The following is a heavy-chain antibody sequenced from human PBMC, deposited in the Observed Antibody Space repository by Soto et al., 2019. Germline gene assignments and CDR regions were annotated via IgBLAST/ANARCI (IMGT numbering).Heavy chain of an antibody. CDR3: ARGYSSDYYYSGLDV. CDR1: VGSLNRVTSY. D-gene: IGHD6-25*01. V-gene: IGHV4-31*03. Sequence: QVQLQESGPRLGKPSQPLSLTCNVPVGSLNRVTSYWSGIRQHPGKGLEWIGYTYYSGTTKYNPSLESRVAISVDTSKTQFSLTLSSVTAADTAVYYCARGYSSDYYYSGLDVWGQGTTVTVSS. CDR2: TYYSGTT. J-gene: IGHJ6*02.